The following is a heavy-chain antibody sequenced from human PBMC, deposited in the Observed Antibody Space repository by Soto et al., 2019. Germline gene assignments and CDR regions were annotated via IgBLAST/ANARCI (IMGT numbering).Heavy chain of an antibody. CDR2: ISAYNGNT. V-gene: IGHV1-18*01. D-gene: IGHD6-19*01. CDR1: GYTFTSYG. Sequence: GAPGKVSCKASGYTFTSYGMSWVRQAPGQGLEWMGWISAYNGNTNYAQKLQGRVTMTTDTSTSTAYMELRSLRSDDTAVYYCAREERSAAVAGTSDYWGQGTLVTVSS. CDR3: AREERSAAVAGTSDY. J-gene: IGHJ4*02.